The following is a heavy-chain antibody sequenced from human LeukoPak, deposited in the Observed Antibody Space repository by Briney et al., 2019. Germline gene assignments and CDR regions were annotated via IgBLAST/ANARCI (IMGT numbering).Heavy chain of an antibody. CDR2: INAGNGNT. Sequence: ASVKVSCKASGYTFTSYAMHWVRQAPGQRLEWMGWINAGNGNTKYSQKFQGRVTITRDTSADTAYMELSSLRSEDTAVYYCARLKYCTNGVCYAGFDYWGQGTLDTVPS. V-gene: IGHV1-3*01. CDR1: GYTFTSYA. D-gene: IGHD2-8*01. J-gene: IGHJ4*02. CDR3: ARLKYCTNGVCYAGFDY.